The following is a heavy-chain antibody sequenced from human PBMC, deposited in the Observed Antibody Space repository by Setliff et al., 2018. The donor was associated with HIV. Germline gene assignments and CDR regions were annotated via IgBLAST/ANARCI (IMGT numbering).Heavy chain of an antibody. CDR1: GFTFSNYW. CDR3: ARGRGESRTNYFDY. V-gene: IGHV3-7*03. Sequence: GGSLRLSCAASGFTFSNYWMTWVRHAPGKGLEWVANIKQDGSEEYYVDSVKGRFTISRDGARNSLYLQMNSLRDEDTAVYYCARGRGESRTNYFDYWGQGTLVTVSS. J-gene: IGHJ4*02. CDR2: IKQDGSEE.